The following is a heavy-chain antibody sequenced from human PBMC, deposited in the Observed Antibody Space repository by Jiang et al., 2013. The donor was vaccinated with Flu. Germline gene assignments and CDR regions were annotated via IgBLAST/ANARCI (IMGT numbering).Heavy chain of an antibody. CDR1: GGSISSYY. J-gene: IGHJ5*02. D-gene: IGHD1-26*01. Sequence: PGLLKPSETLSLTCTVSGGSISSYYWSWIRQPPGKGLEWIGYIYYSGSTNYNPSLKSRVTISVDTSKNQFSLKLSSVTAADTAVYYCARLASGSPINWFDPWGQGTQVTVSS. V-gene: IGHV4-59*01. CDR3: ARLASGSPINWFDP. CDR2: IYYSGST.